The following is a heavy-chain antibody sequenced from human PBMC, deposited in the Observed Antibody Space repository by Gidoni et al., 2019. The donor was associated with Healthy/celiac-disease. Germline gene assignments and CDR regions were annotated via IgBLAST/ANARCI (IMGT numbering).Heavy chain of an antibody. CDR2: IKQDGSEK. V-gene: IGHV3-7*01. CDR1: GFTFSSYW. D-gene: IGHD6-6*01. CDR3: ARGPSIAAINWFDP. Sequence: EVQLVESGGGLVQPGGSLRLSCAAPGFTFSSYWMSWVRQAPGKGLEWVANIKQDGSEKYYVDSVKGRFTISRDNAKNSLYLQMNSLRAEDTAVYYCARGPSIAAINWFDPWGQGTLVTVSS. J-gene: IGHJ5*02.